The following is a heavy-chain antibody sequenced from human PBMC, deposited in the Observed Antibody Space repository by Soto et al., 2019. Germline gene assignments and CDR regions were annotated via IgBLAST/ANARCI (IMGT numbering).Heavy chain of an antibody. CDR3: ARERYGDYGRGTFDI. V-gene: IGHV6-1*01. D-gene: IGHD4-17*01. Sequence: SQTLSLTCAISGDSVSNNSAAWNWIRQSPSIGLEWLGRTYYRSKWYNDYAVSVKNRIIINPDTSKNQFSLQLNSVTPEDTAVYYCARERYGDYGRGTFDIWGQGTMVTVSS. CDR1: GDSVSNNSAA. CDR2: TYYRSKWYN. J-gene: IGHJ3*02.